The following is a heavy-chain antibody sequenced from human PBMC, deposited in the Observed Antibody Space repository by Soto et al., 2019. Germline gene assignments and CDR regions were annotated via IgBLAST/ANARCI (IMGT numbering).Heavy chain of an antibody. CDR3: ARDRRRGYCFDY. CDR2: ISAYNGNT. Sequence: ASVKVSCKASGYTFTSYGISWVRQAPGQGLEWMGWISAYNGNTNYAQKLQGRVTMTADTSTSTAYMGLRSLRSDDTAVYYCARDRRRGYCFDYWGQGTLVTVSS. V-gene: IGHV1-18*01. J-gene: IGHJ4*02. CDR1: GYTFTSYG. D-gene: IGHD2-21*01.